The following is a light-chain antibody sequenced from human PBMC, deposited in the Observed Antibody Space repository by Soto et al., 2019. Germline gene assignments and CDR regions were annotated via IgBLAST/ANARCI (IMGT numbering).Light chain of an antibody. Sequence: EIVMTQSPATLSVSPGESATLSCRASQSVSSNLAWYQQRPGQAPRILIYGASTRATGIAARFSGSGSGTEFTLTISSLQPEDFAVYYCQQYSDWFTFGQGTKLAIK. CDR3: QQYSDWFT. J-gene: IGKJ2*01. CDR1: QSVSSN. CDR2: GAS. V-gene: IGKV3-15*01.